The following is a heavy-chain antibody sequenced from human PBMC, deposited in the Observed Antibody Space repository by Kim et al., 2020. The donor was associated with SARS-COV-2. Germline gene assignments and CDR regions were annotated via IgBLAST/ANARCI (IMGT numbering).Heavy chain of an antibody. J-gene: IGHJ6*02. CDR2: T. Sequence: THYHPSLKTRVTISVDTSKNQFSLKLSSVTAADTAVYYCARDRDLYNGMDVWGQGTTVTVSS. D-gene: IGHD2-2*02. CDR3: ARDRDLYNGMDV. V-gene: IGHV4-59*01.